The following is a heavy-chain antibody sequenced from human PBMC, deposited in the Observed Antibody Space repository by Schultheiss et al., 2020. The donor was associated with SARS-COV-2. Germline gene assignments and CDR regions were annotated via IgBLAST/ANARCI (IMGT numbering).Heavy chain of an antibody. Sequence: SETLSLTCAVYGGSISSGGYYWSWIRQHPGKGLEWIGYIYYSGSTYYNPSLKSRVTISVDKSKNQFSLKLSSVTAADTAVYYCAREWYSYGMDVWGQGTTVTVSS. CDR1: GGSISSGGYY. CDR2: IYYSGST. V-gene: IGHV4-31*11. J-gene: IGHJ6*02. CDR3: AREWYSYGMDV.